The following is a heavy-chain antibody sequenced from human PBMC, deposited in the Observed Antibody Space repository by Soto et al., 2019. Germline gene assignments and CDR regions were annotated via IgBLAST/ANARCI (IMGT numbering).Heavy chain of an antibody. CDR1: GGSISSYY. J-gene: IGHJ5*02. Sequence: SETLSLTCIVSGGSISSYYWSWVRQPPGKGLEWIGYIYYKGNTNYNPSLKSQVTISIDTSKNQFSLRLNSVTAADTAVYYCARSSIEPRVFMYPFDPWGQGTLVTVSS. D-gene: IGHD6-6*01. CDR3: ARSSIEPRVFMYPFDP. V-gene: IGHV4-59*08. CDR2: IYYKGNT.